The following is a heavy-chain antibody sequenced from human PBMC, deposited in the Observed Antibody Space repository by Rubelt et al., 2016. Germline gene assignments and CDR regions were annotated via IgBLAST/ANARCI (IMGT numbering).Heavy chain of an antibody. CDR1: GGSFSGYY. Sequence: QVQLQQWGAGLLKPSETLSLTCAVYGGSFSGYYWSWIRQPPGKGLEWIGEIKHSGSTNYNPSCKSGVTIAVDTSKNQFSLKVSSVTAADTAVYYCARDLNPSNSGDYWGQGTLVTVSS. V-gene: IGHV4-34*01. D-gene: IGHD4-23*01. CDR2: IKHSGST. J-gene: IGHJ4*02. CDR3: ARDLNPSNSGDY.